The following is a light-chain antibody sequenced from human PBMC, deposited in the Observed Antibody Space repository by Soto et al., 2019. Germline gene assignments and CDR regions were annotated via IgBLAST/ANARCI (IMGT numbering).Light chain of an antibody. CDR3: KQYSSSPIT. V-gene: IGKV4-1*01. CDR1: QSVLYSFNNKNY. Sequence: DIVMTQSPDSLAVSLGERATINCKSSQSVLYSFNNKNYLAWYQHKAGQPPKLLIYWASTRESGVPDRFSGSGSGTDFTLTISSLQAEDVAVYYCKQYSSSPITFGQGTRLEIK. J-gene: IGKJ5*01. CDR2: WAS.